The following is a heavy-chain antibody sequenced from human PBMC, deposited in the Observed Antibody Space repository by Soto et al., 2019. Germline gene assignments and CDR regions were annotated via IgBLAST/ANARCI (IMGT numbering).Heavy chain of an antibody. CDR1: GYSFTSSW. CDR3: ATTSAAGKYYYGMDV. CDR2: IYPGDSDT. D-gene: IGHD6-13*01. Sequence: LKISCKGSGYSFTSSWIGWVRQMPGKGLEWMGIIYPGDSDTRYSPSFQGQVTISADKSISTAYLQWSSLKASDTAMYYCATTSAAGKYYYGMDVWGQGTTVTVSS. V-gene: IGHV5-51*01. J-gene: IGHJ6*02.